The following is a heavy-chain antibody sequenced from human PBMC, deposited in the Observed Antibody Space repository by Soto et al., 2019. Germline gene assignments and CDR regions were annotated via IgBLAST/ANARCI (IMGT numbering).Heavy chain of an antibody. Sequence: QVQLVQSGAEVKKPGASVKVSCKASGYTFTSYDINWVRQATGQGLEWMGWMNPNSGNTDYAQKFQGRVTMTRNTSISTAYMELSSLRSEDTAVYYCARERSAAGAGWFDPWGQGTLDTVSS. CDR2: MNPNSGNT. D-gene: IGHD6-13*01. J-gene: IGHJ5*02. V-gene: IGHV1-8*01. CDR3: ARERSAAGAGWFDP. CDR1: GYTFTSYD.